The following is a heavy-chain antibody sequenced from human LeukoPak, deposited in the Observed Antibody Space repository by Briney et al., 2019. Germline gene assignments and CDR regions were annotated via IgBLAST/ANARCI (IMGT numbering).Heavy chain of an antibody. J-gene: IGHJ4*02. CDR2: ISTYNGNT. Sequence: ASVKLSCKASGYTFTSYGISWVRQAPGQGLEWMGWISTYNGNTNYAHKLQGRVTMTKDTSKSTAYMELRSLRSDDTAVYYCARGGGIALDYWGQGTLVTVSS. V-gene: IGHV1-18*01. D-gene: IGHD6-13*01. CDR3: ARGGGIALDY. CDR1: GYTFTSYG.